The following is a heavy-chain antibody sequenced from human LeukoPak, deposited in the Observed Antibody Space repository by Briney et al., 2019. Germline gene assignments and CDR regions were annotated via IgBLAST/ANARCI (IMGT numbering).Heavy chain of an antibody. Sequence: PSETLSLTCTVSGYSINSGYYWGWIRQPPGKGLEWIGSIYHSGSTYYNPSLKSLVTISVDTSKNQFSLKLSSVTAADTAVYYCARGSMPISRYYDILTGYYKGFDHWGQGTLVTVSS. CDR3: ARGSMPISRYYDILTGYYKGFDH. CDR2: IYHSGST. D-gene: IGHD3-9*01. V-gene: IGHV4-38-2*02. CDR1: GYSINSGYY. J-gene: IGHJ4*02.